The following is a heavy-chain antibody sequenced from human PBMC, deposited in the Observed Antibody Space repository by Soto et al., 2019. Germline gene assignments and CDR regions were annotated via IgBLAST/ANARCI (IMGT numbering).Heavy chain of an antibody. D-gene: IGHD6-13*01. J-gene: IGHJ6*02. CDR1: GYTFTSYY. V-gene: IGHV1-46*01. Sequence: ASVKVSCKASGYTFTSYYMHWVRQAPGQGLEWMGIINPSGGSTSYAQKFQGRVTMTRDTSTSTVYMELSSLRSEDTAVYYCARHIIAAALGSGMDVWGQGTTVTVSS. CDR2: INPSGGST. CDR3: ARHIIAAALGSGMDV.